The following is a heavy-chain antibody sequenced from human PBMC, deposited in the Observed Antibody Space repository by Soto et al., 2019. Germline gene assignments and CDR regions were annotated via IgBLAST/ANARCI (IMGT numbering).Heavy chain of an antibody. J-gene: IGHJ5*02. CDR2: ATYDGSST. V-gene: IGHV3-30-3*01. Sequence: GGSLRPSCAASGFSFSDYAMHWVRQAPGKGLEWVAGATYDGSSTFYADSVKGRFTISRDNSKNTLYLQLASLRAGDTAIYYCAKGETLFDPWGRGTLVTVSS. CDR1: GFSFSDYA. CDR3: AKGETLFDP.